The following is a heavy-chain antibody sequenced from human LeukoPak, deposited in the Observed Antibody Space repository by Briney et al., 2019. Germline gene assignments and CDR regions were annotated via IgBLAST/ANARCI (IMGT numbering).Heavy chain of an antibody. J-gene: IGHJ3*02. CDR1: GFTFSDHY. D-gene: IGHD3-22*01. CDR3: AREGAYYYDSSGYYYPLDAFDI. V-gene: IGHV3-72*01. CDR2: IRNKVNSYTT. Sequence: GGSLTLSCAASGFTFSDHYMDWLRPAPGKGREWVGRIRNKVNSYTTDYAAPVKARFTISRDDSKNSLYLQMNGLKTEDTAVYDCAREGAYYYDSSGYYYPLDAFDIWGQGTMATVSS.